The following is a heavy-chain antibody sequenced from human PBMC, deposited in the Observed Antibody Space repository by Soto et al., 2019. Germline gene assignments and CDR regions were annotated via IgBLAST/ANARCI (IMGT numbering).Heavy chain of an antibody. CDR2: IYYTGST. J-gene: IGHJ5*01. CDR1: GGSIRGYY. CDR3: AMTKKTLYNWFDY. D-gene: IGHD3-16*01. V-gene: IGHV4-59*08. Sequence: LSLTCTVSGGSIRGYYWSWIRQTPGKGLEWIGQIYYTGSTNYNPSLKSRVTISVDTSKKHFYLKLSSVTAGDTAMYHCAMTKKTLYNWFDYWGQGTLVTVSS.